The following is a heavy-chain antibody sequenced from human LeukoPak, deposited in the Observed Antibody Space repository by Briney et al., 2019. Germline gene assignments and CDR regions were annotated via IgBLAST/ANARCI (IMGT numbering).Heavy chain of an antibody. Sequence: GGSLRPSCAASGFTFSSYWMSWVRQAPGKGLEWVANIKQDGSEKYYVDSVKGRFTISRDNAKNSLYLQMNSLRAEDTAVYYCARGYCSSTSCPREGYYYYYMDVWGKGTTVTVSS. CDR2: IKQDGSEK. J-gene: IGHJ6*03. D-gene: IGHD2-2*01. CDR1: GFTFSSYW. V-gene: IGHV3-7*01. CDR3: ARGYCSSTSCPREGYYYYYMDV.